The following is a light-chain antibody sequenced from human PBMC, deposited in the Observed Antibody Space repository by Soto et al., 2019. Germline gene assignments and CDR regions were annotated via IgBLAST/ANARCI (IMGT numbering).Light chain of an antibody. CDR2: KVS. Sequence: QSVLTQPASVSGSPGQSITIPCTGSSNDIGGYNYASWYQQHPGRAPKLVIYKVSDRPSGVSTRFSASKSGNTASLTISGLQAEDEADYYCSSYSTTTTPQWVFGGGTKVTVL. CDR3: SSYSTTTTPQWV. CDR1: SNDIGGYNY. V-gene: IGLV2-14*01. J-gene: IGLJ3*02.